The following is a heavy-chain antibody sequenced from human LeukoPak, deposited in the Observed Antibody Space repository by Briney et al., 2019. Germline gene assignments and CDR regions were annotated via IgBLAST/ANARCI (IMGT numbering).Heavy chain of an antibody. Sequence: SETLSLTCTVSGGSISIDGYYWSWIRQPPGKGLEWIGYIYYSGSTNYNPSLKSRVTISVDTSKNQFSLKLSSVTAADTAVYFCARPMVRGVNDALDIWGQGTMVTVSS. CDR1: GGSISIDGYY. D-gene: IGHD3-10*01. V-gene: IGHV4-61*08. J-gene: IGHJ3*02. CDR3: ARPMVRGVNDALDI. CDR2: IYYSGST.